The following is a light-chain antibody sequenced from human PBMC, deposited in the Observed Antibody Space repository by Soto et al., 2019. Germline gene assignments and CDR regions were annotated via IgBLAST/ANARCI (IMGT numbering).Light chain of an antibody. J-gene: IGLJ3*02. CDR2: LEGSGSY. V-gene: IGLV4-60*02. CDR1: SGHSSYI. Sequence: QLVLTQSSSASASLGSSVKLTCTLSSGHSSYIIAWHQQQPGKAPRYLMKLEGSGSYNKGSGVPDRFSGSSSGADRYLTISNLLFEDEADYYCETWDSNSWVFGGGTQLTVL. CDR3: ETWDSNSWV.